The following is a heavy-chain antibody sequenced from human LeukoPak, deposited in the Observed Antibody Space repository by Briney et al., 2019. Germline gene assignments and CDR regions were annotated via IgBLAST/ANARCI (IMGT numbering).Heavy chain of an antibody. D-gene: IGHD5-12*01. Sequence: PSETLSLTCTVSGTYISSSSYYWGWIRQPPGKGLEWIVSMYYSGSTYYNPSLESRVTISVDTSKNQFSLKMNSVTAADTAVYYCARSGYSGYDWNYWGQGTLVTVSS. V-gene: IGHV4-39*07. CDR1: GTYISSSSYY. CDR3: ARSGYSGYDWNY. CDR2: MYYSGST. J-gene: IGHJ4*02.